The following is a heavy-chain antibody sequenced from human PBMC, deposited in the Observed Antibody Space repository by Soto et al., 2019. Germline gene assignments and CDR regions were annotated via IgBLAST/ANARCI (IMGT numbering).Heavy chain of an antibody. CDR1: GYTFISYG. V-gene: IGHV1-18*01. D-gene: IGHD1-7*01. CDR2: IGAYNGNT. J-gene: IGHJ6*03. Sequence: ASVKGSCKASGYTFISYGMSWVRQAPGQGLEWMGWIGAYNGNTNYAQKVQGRVTMTTDTSTSTAYMELRSLRSDDTAVYYCARTNWNYGSYYYMDVWGKGTTVTVSS. CDR3: ARTNWNYGSYYYMDV.